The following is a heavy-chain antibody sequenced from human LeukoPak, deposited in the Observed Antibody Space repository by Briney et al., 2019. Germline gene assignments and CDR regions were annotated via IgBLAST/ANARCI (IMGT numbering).Heavy chain of an antibody. CDR1: GFTLSSYE. V-gene: IGHV3-48*03. CDR2: ISRTGNSI. CDR3: ARGPYSSSWYVDY. J-gene: IGHJ4*02. Sequence: GGSLRLSCAASGFTLSSYEMNWVRLAPGNGREWISYISRTGNSIYYADSVKGRFTISRDSAKNSLYLQMNSLRAENTAVYYCARGPYSSSWYVDYWGQGTLVTVAS. D-gene: IGHD6-13*01.